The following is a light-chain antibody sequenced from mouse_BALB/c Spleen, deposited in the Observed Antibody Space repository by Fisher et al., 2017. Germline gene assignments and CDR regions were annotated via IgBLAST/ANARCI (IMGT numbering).Light chain of an antibody. V-gene: IGKV4-57-1*01. CDR1: SSVSSSY. CDR3: QQWSSNPPT. CDR2: LTS. J-gene: IGKJ4*01. Sequence: DIVLTQTTAIMSASPGEKVTMTCRASSSVSSSYLHWYQQKSGASPKPWIYLTSNLASGVPARFSGSGSGTSYSLTISSMEAEDAATYYCQQWSSNPPTFGSGTKLEIK.